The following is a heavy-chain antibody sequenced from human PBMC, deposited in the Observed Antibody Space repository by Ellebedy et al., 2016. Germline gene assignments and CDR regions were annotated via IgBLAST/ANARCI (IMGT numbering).Heavy chain of an antibody. CDR1: GFTFSSYA. CDR2: TSHDGSNQ. D-gene: IGHD6-19*01. J-gene: IGHJ4*02. CDR3: AKDPREWLVRGYFDY. Sequence: GESLKISCAASGFTFSSYAIHWVRQAPGMGLEWAAVTSHDGSNQFHADSVKGRFTISRDNSKNTLYLQMNSLRAEDTAVYYCAKDPREWLVRGYFDYWGQGTLVTVSS. V-gene: IGHV3-30-3*01.